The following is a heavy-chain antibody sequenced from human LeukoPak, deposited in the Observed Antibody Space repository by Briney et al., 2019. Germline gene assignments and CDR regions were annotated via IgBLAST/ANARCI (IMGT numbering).Heavy chain of an antibody. Sequence: GGSLRLSCAASGFTFSDYSFNWVRQAPGKGLEWVASISRSSSYKYYADSLKGRFTISRDNAKNSLYLQVNSLRAEDTAVYYCARINDIDNSYHLDFWGHGTLVTVSS. V-gene: IGHV3-21*01. CDR2: ISRSSSYK. J-gene: IGHJ4*01. CDR1: GFTFSDYS. D-gene: IGHD2-15*01. CDR3: ARINDIDNSYHLDF.